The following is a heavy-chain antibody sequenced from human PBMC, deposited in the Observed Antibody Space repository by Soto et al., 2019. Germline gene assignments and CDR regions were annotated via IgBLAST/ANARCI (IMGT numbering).Heavy chain of an antibody. J-gene: IGHJ6*02. Sequence: EVQLVESGGGLVQPGGSLRLSCLASEFTFNTYWMNWVRQAPGRGLEWVANVKDDGSEKNYVDSVKGRFTISRDNAKNSLYLQMNSLRGEDTAVYSCARDWGTPGRGSAVGYYYHYGMDVWGQGTTVTVSS. D-gene: IGHD6-19*01. CDR3: ARDWGTPGRGSAVGYYYHYGMDV. CDR2: VKDDGSEK. CDR1: EFTFNTYW. V-gene: IGHV3-7*05.